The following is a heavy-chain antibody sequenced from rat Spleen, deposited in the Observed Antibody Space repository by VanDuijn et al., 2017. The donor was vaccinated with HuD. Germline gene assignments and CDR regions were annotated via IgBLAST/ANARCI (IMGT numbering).Heavy chain of an antibody. D-gene: IGHD1-9*01. CDR1: GFIFSDFY. J-gene: IGHJ3*01. V-gene: IGHV5-29*01. CDR3: ARRHYGYTDYFDY. CDR2: VSYGDSSGHSST. Sequence: EVQLVESDGGLVQPGGSLELSCAASGFIFSDFYMAWVRQAPTKGLEWVATVSYGDSSGHSSTYYRDSVKGRFTISRDNAKSTLSLQMDSLRSEDTATYYCARRHYGYTDYFDYWGQGALVTVSS.